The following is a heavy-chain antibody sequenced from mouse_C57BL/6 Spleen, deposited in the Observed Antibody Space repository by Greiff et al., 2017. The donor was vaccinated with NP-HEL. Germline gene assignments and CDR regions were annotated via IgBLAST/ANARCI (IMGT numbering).Heavy chain of an antibody. V-gene: IGHV3-6*01. CDR1: GYSITSGYY. D-gene: IGHD1-1*01. CDR2: ISYDGSN. J-gene: IGHJ4*01. Sequence: DVKLQESGPGLVKPSQSLSLTCSVTGYSITSGYYWNWIRQFPGNKLEWMGYISYDGSNNYNPSLTNRISITRDTSKNQFFLKLNSVTTEDTATYYCAREENYYGSSSYAMDYWGQGTSVTVSS. CDR3: AREENYYGSSSYAMDY.